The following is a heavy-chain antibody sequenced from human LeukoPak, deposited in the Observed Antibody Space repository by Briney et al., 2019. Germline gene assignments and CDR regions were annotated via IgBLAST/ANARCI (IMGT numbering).Heavy chain of an antibody. D-gene: IGHD3-16*01. CDR1: GFTFSSYS. Sequence: GGSLRLSCAASGFTFSSYSMNWVRQAPGKGLEWVSSISSSSSYIYYADSVKGRFTISRDNAKNSLYLQMNSLRAEDTAVYYCVRDSVSWGAFDIWGQGAMVTVSS. CDR2: ISSSSSYI. J-gene: IGHJ3*02. CDR3: VRDSVSWGAFDI. V-gene: IGHV3-21*01.